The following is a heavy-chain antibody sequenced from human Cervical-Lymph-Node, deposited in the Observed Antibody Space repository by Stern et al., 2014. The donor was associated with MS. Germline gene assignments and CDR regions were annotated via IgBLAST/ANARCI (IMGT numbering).Heavy chain of an antibody. CDR2: INPSGGST. Sequence: VQLVQSGVEVKKPGASVKVSCKASGYTFTRYNLHWVRQAPGQGLEWMGIINPSGGSTTDAQVLKGRVTMTSDTSTSTVYMELSSLRSEDTAVYYCAREGAAAGTYFDFWGQGTLVTVSS. J-gene: IGHJ4*02. D-gene: IGHD2-21*01. CDR1: GYTFTRYN. V-gene: IGHV1-46*04. CDR3: AREGAAAGTYFDF.